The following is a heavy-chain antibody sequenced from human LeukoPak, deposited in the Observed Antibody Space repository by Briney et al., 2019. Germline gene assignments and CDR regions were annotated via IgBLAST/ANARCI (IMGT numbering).Heavy chain of an antibody. J-gene: IGHJ3*02. CDR1: GFTFSSYG. D-gene: IGHD3-9*01. Sequence: GGSLRLSCAASGFTFSSYGMHWVRQAPGKGLEWVAVIWYDGSNKYYADSVKGRFTISRDNAKNSLYLQMNSLKAEDTALYHCARVTYDILTGYSLGAFDIWGQGTMVTVSS. CDR2: IWYDGSNK. V-gene: IGHV3-33*01. CDR3: ARVTYDILTGYSLGAFDI.